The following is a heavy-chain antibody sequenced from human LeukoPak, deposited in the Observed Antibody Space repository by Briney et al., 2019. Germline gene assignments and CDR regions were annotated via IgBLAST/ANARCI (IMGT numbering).Heavy chain of an antibody. V-gene: IGHV4-31*11. CDR2: IYYSGST. D-gene: IGHD3-22*01. CDR3: ARALGIHQSSGYYDY. Sequence: SETLSLTCAVSGGSISSGGYYWSWIRQHPGKGLEWIGYIYYSGSTYYNPSLKSRVTISVDTSKDQFSLKLSSVTAADTAVYYCARALGIHQSSGYYDYWGQGTLVTVSS. CDR1: GGSISSGGYY. J-gene: IGHJ4*02.